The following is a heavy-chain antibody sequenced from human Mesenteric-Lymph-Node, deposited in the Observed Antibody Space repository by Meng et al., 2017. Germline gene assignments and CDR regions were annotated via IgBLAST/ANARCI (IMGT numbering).Heavy chain of an antibody. D-gene: IGHD4-17*01. Sequence: VQLQESGPGLVKPSGTLSLTCAVSGGSISSSNWWSWVRQPPGKGLEWIGYIYYSGSTYYNPSLKSRVTISVDTSKNQFSLKLSSVTAADTAVYYCARGPTTYFDYWGQGTLVTVSS. CDR3: ARGPTTYFDY. CDR1: GGSISSSNW. V-gene: IGHV4-4*02. CDR2: IYYSGST. J-gene: IGHJ4*02.